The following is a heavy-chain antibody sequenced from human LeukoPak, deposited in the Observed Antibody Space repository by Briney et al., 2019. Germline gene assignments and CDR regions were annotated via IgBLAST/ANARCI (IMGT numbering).Heavy chain of an antibody. V-gene: IGHV1-69*13. Sequence: SVKVSCKASGGTFSSYAISWVRQAPGQGLEWMGGIIPIFGTANYAQKFQGRVTITADESTSTAYMELSSLRSEDTAVYYCASVGYSSSWTRGGYYYYMDVWGKGTTVTISS. D-gene: IGHD6-13*01. CDR3: ASVGYSSSWTRGGYYYYMDV. J-gene: IGHJ6*03. CDR1: GGTFSSYA. CDR2: IIPIFGTA.